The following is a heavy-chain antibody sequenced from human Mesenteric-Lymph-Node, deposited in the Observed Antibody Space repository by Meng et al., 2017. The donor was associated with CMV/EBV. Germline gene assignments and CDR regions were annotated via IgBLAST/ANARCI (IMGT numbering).Heavy chain of an antibody. D-gene: IGHD3-3*01. CDR1: GDSISRYY. J-gene: IGHJ4*02. Sequence: SETLSLTCTVSGDSISRYYWSWIRLPPGKGLEWIGYIYNIGSTNYNPSLKSRVTISIDTSKSQLSLKLSSVTAADTAVYYCARYWTSSGYYFFDYWGQGTLVTVSS. CDR2: IYNIGST. V-gene: IGHV4-59*01. CDR3: ARYWTSSGYYFFDY.